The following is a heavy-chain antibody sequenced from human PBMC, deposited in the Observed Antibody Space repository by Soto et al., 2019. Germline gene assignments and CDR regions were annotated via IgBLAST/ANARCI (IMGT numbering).Heavy chain of an antibody. CDR3: AKGQHSAAGYYYMDV. J-gene: IGHJ6*03. D-gene: IGHD6-25*01. CDR1: GFTLSTYD. CDR2: LSYAGDT. Sequence: GGSLRLSCAASGFTLSTYDMHWVRQATGKGLEWVAGLSYAGDTYYPGSVEGRFTVSRESAKNSLYLQMNSLTAGDTAVYYCAKGQHSAAGYYYMDVWGKGTTVTVSS. V-gene: IGHV3-13*01.